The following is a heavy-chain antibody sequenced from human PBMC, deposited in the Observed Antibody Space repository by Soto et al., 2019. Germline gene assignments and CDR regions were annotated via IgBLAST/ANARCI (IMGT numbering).Heavy chain of an antibody. V-gene: IGHV4-34*01. D-gene: IGHD1-26*01. CDR2: IYHSGST. CDR3: ARASVGAIPFDY. Sequence: SETLSLTCAVYGGSFSGYYWSWIRQPPGKGLEWIGDIYHSGSTNYNPSLKSRVTISVDTSKNQFSLKLSSVTAADTAVYYCARASVGAIPFDYWGQGTLVTVSS. J-gene: IGHJ4*02. CDR1: GGSFSGYY.